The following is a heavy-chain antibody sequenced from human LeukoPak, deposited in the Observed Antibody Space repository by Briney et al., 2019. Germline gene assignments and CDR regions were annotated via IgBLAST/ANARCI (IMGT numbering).Heavy chain of an antibody. CDR1: GFAFSTYA. CDR3: AKEGMAGMRQYFDY. Sequence: GGSLRLSCAASGFAFSTYAMSWVRQAPGKGLEWVSALSGRDGGTYYADSVKGRFTISRDSSKNTLYLQMNSLRAEDTAVYYCAKEGMAGMRQYFDYWGQGTLVTVSS. D-gene: IGHD2-8*01. CDR2: LSGRDGGT. V-gene: IGHV3-23*01. J-gene: IGHJ4*02.